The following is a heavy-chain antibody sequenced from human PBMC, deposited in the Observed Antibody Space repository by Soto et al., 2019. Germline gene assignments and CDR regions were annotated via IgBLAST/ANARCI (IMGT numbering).Heavy chain of an antibody. CDR2: ISAYNGNT. CDR1: GYTFTSYG. V-gene: IGHV1-18*01. Sequence: QVPLVQSGAEVKKPGASVKVSCKASGYTFTSYGISWVRQAPGQGLEWMGWISAYNGNTNYAQKLQGRVTMTTDTSTSTAYMELRSLRSDDTAVYYCARSPFSDYYDSSGYLTFDYWGQGTLVTVSS. D-gene: IGHD3-22*01. J-gene: IGHJ4*02. CDR3: ARSPFSDYYDSSGYLTFDY.